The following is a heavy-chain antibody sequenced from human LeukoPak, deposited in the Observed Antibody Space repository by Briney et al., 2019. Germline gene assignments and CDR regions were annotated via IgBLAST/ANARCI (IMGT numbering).Heavy chain of an antibody. CDR2: IYTSGST. CDR3: ARIDKTNWNGPFDY. CDR1: GGSISSYY. Sequence: SETLSLTCTVSGGSISSYYWSWIRQPAGKGLEWIGRIYTSGSTNYNPSLKSRVTMSVDTSKNQFSLKLTSVTAADTAVYYCARIDKTNWNGPFDYWGQGTLVTVSS. D-gene: IGHD1-1*01. V-gene: IGHV4-4*07. J-gene: IGHJ4*02.